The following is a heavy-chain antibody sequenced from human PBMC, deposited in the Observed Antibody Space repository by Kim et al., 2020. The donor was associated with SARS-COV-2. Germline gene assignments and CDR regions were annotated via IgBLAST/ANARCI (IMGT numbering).Heavy chain of an antibody. CDR3: AKLSMYQLTFDY. V-gene: IGHV3-23*01. D-gene: IGHD2-2*01. J-gene: IGHJ4*02. CDR1: GFTFSSYA. CDR2: ISGSGGST. Sequence: GGSLRLSCAASGFTFSSYAMSWVRQAPGKGLEWVSAISGSGGSTYYADSVKGRFTISRDNSKNTMYLQMNSLRAEDTAVYYCAKLSMYQLTFDYWGQGTLVTVSS.